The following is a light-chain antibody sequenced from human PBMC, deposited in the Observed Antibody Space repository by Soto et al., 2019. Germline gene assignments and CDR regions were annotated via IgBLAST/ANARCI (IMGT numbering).Light chain of an antibody. J-gene: IGKJ4*01. Sequence: EIVMTQSPATLSVSPGERATLSCRASQSVSSNLAWYQQKPGQAPRLLIYGASTRATGIPARSSGSGSGTEFTLTISSLQSEDFAVYYCQQYNNWPLLTFGGGNKVDIK. CDR1: QSVSSN. CDR2: GAS. CDR3: QQYNNWPLLT. V-gene: IGKV3-15*01.